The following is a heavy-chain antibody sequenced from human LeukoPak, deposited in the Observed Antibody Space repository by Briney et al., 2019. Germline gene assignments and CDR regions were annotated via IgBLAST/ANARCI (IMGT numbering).Heavy chain of an antibody. Sequence: PGGSLRLSCAASEVTVTSNYLSWVRQAPGKGLQWVSVIYHGGDIYYSDSVKGRFLISRDISKNTLSLQMNSLTADDTAVYYCVRGPRFYDDSGFHYGVFDIWGHGTVVTVSS. CDR3: VRGPRFYDDSGFHYGVFDI. CDR1: EVTVTSNY. J-gene: IGHJ3*02. D-gene: IGHD4/OR15-4a*01. V-gene: IGHV3-53*01. CDR2: IYHGGDI.